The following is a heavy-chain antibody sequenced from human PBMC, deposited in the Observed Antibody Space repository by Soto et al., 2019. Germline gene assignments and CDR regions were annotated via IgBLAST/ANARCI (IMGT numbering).Heavy chain of an antibody. J-gene: IGHJ6*02. CDR1: GYNFTSLG. CDR3: ARLFLVGPAKLYGMDA. D-gene: IGHD2-15*01. V-gene: IGHV1-18*01. Sequence: QAQLVQTGAEVKKPGASVKVSCKASGYNFTSLGISWVRQAPGQGLEWMGWSSAHNGDTNYVQKFHGRVTMTTDTHTRSTYMDLRTLRYDDTAVYYWARLFLVGPAKLYGMDAWGQGTTVTVSS. CDR2: SSAHNGDT.